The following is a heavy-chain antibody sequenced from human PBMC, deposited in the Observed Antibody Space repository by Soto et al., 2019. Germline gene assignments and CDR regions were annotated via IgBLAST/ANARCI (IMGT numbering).Heavy chain of an antibody. CDR3: AAPRDEYGSGVSWFTYGMDI. CDR1: EFTFSDYA. CDR2: LDGAGGST. D-gene: IGHD3-10*01. V-gene: IGHV3-23*01. J-gene: IGHJ6*02. Sequence: PWGSLILSCLASEFTFSDYAMTWVRHVPGMGLDRVASLDGAGGSTYYADSVRGRFTISRDNSQNTLFLQMKRLTVDDTAIYYCAAPRDEYGSGVSWFTYGMDIWGQGTPVTVSS.